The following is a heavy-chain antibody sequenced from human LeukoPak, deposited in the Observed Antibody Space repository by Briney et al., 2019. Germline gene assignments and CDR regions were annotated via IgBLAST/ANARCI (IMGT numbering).Heavy chain of an antibody. J-gene: IGHJ4*02. D-gene: IGHD3-22*01. CDR3: ARGSSGYFTDY. V-gene: IGHV3-66*01. CDR1: GFTFSSYE. CDR2: IYSGGST. Sequence: GGSLRLSCAASGFTFSSYEMAWVRQAPGMGLEWVSVIYSGGSTYYADSVKGRFTISRDNSKNTLYLQMNSLRAEDTAVYYCARGSSGYFTDYWGQGTLVTVSS.